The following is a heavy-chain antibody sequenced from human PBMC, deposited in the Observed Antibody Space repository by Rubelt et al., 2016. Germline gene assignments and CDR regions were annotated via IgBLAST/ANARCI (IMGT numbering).Heavy chain of an antibody. V-gene: IGHV2-5*02. CDR3: ARRSGMFDP. Sequence: QITLKESGPTLVKPTQTLTLTCTFSGFSLSAYGVGVGWIRQPTGEALEWLALVYWDDDKRYSPSLRSRLNIIKDTSKNQVILTMTNRDPLDTGTYFCARRSGMFDPWGQGILVTVSS. J-gene: IGHJ5*02. D-gene: IGHD1-26*01. CDR2: VYWDDDK. CDR1: GFSLSAYGVG.